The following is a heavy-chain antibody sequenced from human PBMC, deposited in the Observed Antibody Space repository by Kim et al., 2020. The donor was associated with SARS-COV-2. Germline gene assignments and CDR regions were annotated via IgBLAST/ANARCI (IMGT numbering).Heavy chain of an antibody. CDR3: ARVGMYHGLGP. J-gene: IGHJ1*01. CDR2: T. V-gene: IGHV4-59*01. Sequence: TNYNPSLKRRVTISVDTSKNQFSLKLSSVTAADTAVYYCARVGMYHGLGPWGQGTLVTVSS. D-gene: IGHD2-2*01.